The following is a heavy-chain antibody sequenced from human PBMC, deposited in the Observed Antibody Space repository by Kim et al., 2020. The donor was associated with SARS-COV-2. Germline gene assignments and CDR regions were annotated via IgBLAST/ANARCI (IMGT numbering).Heavy chain of an antibody. D-gene: IGHD3-3*01. J-gene: IGHJ5*02. V-gene: IGHV6-1*01. Sequence: SQTLSLTCAISGDSVSSNSAAWNWIRQSPSRGLEWLGRTYYRSKWYNDYAVSVKSRITINPDTSKNQFSLQLNSVTPEDTAVYYCARDMREKYDFSSWFDPWGQGTLVTVSS. CDR3: ARDMREKYDFSSWFDP. CDR2: TYYRSKWYN. CDR1: GDSVSSNSAA.